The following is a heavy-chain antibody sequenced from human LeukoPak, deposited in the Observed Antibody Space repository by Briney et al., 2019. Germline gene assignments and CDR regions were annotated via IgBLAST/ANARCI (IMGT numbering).Heavy chain of an antibody. Sequence: PSETLSLTCAVYGGSFSGYYWSWIRQPPGKGLEWIGEINHSGSTNYNPSLKSRVTISVDTSKNQFSLKLSSVTAADTAVYYCARLVLLWFGELGYYMDVWGKGTTVTISS. J-gene: IGHJ6*03. D-gene: IGHD3-10*01. CDR1: GGSFSGYY. CDR2: INHSGST. CDR3: ARLVLLWFGELGYYMDV. V-gene: IGHV4-34*01.